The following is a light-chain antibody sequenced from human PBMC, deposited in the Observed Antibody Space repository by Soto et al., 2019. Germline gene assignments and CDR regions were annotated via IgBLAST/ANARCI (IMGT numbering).Light chain of an antibody. CDR3: QQYGSSSLT. CDR1: QRGRSN. Sequence: EIVMTQSPATLSVSPGESAALSCRASQRGRSNVDGYQQKPGQAPRIIIYEASNRATGSPARFSGSGAGTDFTLTISRLEPEDFAVYYCQQYGSSSLTFGGGTKVDIK. CDR2: EAS. V-gene: IGKV3-20*01. J-gene: IGKJ4*01.